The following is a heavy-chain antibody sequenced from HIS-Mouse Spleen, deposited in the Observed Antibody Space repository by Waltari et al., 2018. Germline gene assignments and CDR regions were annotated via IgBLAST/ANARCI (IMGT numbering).Heavy chain of an antibody. CDR2: FNQSGST. V-gene: IGHV4-34*01. D-gene: IGHD6-13*01. J-gene: IGHJ2*01. CDR1: GGSFSGYY. Sequence: QVQLQQWGAGLLKPSETLSLTCAVYGGSFSGYYWSWIRQPPGKGLGWIGEFNQSGSTNYNPSLTSRVTISVDTSKNQFSLKLSSVTAADTAVYYCARSWGQWYFDLWGRGTLVTVSS. CDR3: ARSWGQWYFDL.